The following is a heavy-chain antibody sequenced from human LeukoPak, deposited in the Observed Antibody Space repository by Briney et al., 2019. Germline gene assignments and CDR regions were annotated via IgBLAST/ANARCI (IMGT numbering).Heavy chain of an antibody. CDR1: GFTFSDYY. CDR3: ARAPSYSGYVHGMDG. Sequence: KTGRSLRLSCAASGFTFSDYYMTWIRQAPGKGLEWVSFISSSGSTIHYADSVKGRFTMSRDNAKNSLYLQMNSLRAEDTAVYYCARAPSYSGYVHGMDGWGQGTTVTVSS. CDR2: ISSSGSTI. V-gene: IGHV3-11*04. D-gene: IGHD3-22*01. J-gene: IGHJ6*02.